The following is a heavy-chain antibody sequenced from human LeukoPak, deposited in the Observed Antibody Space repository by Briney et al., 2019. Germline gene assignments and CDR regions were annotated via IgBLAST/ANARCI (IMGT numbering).Heavy chain of an antibody. CDR3: VRDYQFIQEV. CDR1: GFTFSNYW. J-gene: IGHJ6*02. D-gene: IGHD2-2*01. V-gene: IGHV3-74*01. Sequence: PGGSLRLSCVASGFTFSNYWMLWVRQAPGKGLMWVSLISTDGKSTRYAESVKGRFTISRDNAKNALYLQMDILRVEDTALYFCVRDYQFIQEVWGQGTAVTGSS. CDR2: ISTDGKST.